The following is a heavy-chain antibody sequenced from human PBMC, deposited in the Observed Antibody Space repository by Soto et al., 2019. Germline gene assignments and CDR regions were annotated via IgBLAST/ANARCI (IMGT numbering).Heavy chain of an antibody. V-gene: IGHV1-8*01. CDR1: GYTFTSYD. D-gene: IGHD3-10*01. CDR2: MNPNSGNT. J-gene: IGHJ4*02. CDR3: ARVPQPRLLWFGELFG. Sequence: QVQLVQSGAEVKKPGASVKVSYKASGYTFTSYDINWVRQATGQGLEWMGWMNPNSGNTGYAQKFQGRVTMTRNTSISTAYMELSSLRSEDTAVYYCARVPQPRLLWFGELFGWGQGTLVTVSS.